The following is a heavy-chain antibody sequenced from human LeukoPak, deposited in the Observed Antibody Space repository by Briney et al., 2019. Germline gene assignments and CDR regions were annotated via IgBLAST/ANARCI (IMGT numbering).Heavy chain of an antibody. CDR3: ARGRAVRGVNRPPRPLDY. J-gene: IGHJ4*02. CDR2: INHSGST. Sequence: PSETLSLTCTVSGGSISSGGYYWSWIRQPPGKGLEWIGEINHSGSTNYNPSLKSRVTISVDTSKNQFSLKLSSVTAADTAVYYCARGRAVRGVNRPPRPLDYWGQGTLVTVSS. V-gene: IGHV4-39*07. CDR1: GGSISSGGYY. D-gene: IGHD3-10*02.